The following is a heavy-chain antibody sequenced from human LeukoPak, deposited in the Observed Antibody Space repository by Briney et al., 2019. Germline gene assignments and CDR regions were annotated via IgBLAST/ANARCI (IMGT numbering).Heavy chain of an antibody. CDR1: GYSISSGYY. D-gene: IGHD6-6*01. CDR2: IYHSGST. Sequence: SETLSLTCTVSGYSISSGYYWGWIRQPPGKGLEWIGSIYHSGSTYYNPSLKSRVTISVDTSKNQFSLKLSSVTAADTAVYYCARCSIAARPYYYYYMDVWGKGTTVTVSS. J-gene: IGHJ6*03. V-gene: IGHV4-38-2*02. CDR3: ARCSIAARPYYYYYMDV.